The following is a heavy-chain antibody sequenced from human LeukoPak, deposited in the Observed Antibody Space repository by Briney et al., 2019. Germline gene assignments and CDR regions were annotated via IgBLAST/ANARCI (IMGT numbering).Heavy chain of an antibody. CDR1: GGSISGYY. V-gene: IGHV4-59*01. J-gene: IGHJ4*02. Sequence: SETLSLTCTVSGGSISGYYWSWIRQPPGKGLEWIGYIYYSGSTNYNPSLKSRVTISVDTSKNQFSLKLSSVTAADTAVYYCARLPGIAETGKAVDYWGQGTLVTVSS. CDR2: IYYSGST. D-gene: IGHD6-19*01. CDR3: ARLPGIAETGKAVDY.